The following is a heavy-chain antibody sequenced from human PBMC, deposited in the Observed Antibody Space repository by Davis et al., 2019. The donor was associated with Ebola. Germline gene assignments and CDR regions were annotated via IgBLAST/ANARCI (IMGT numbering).Heavy chain of an antibody. CDR1: GFIFSNAW. Sequence: GESLKISCAASGFIFSNAWMSWVRQAPGKGLEWVGRIKSKADGATTDCAAPVKGRFSISRDDSKNTVYLQMNSLKAEDTAIYYCTTRAFCGGDCYSMGVYWGQGTLVTVSS. CDR2: IKSKADGATT. V-gene: IGHV3-15*01. CDR3: TTRAFCGGDCYSMGVY. D-gene: IGHD2-21*02. J-gene: IGHJ4*02.